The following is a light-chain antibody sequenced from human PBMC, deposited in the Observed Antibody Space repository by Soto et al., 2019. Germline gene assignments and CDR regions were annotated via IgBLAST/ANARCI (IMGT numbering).Light chain of an antibody. Sequence: DIQMTQSPSSLSASVGDRVTSTCRASQSISSYLNWYQQKPGKAPKLLIYAASSLQSGVPSRFSGSGSGTDFTLTISSLQPEDFATYYCQQSYSTLSWTFGQGTKGDIK. CDR1: QSISSY. CDR2: AAS. V-gene: IGKV1-39*01. CDR3: QQSYSTLSWT. J-gene: IGKJ1*01.